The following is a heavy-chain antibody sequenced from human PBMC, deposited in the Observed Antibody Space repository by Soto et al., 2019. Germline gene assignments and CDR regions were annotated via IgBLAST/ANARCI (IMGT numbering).Heavy chain of an antibody. CDR3: ARFLTAAGPLDDAFDI. CDR2: INHSGST. Sequence: SETLSLTCAVYGGSFSGYYWSWIRQPPGKGLEWIGEINHSGSTNYNPSLKSRVTISVDTSKNQFSLKLSSVTAADTAVYYCARFLTAAGPLDDAFDIWGQGTMVTVSS. CDR1: GGSFSGYY. D-gene: IGHD6-13*01. V-gene: IGHV4-34*01. J-gene: IGHJ3*02.